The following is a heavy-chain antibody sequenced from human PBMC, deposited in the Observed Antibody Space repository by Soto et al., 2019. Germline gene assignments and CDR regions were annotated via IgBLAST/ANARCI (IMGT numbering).Heavy chain of an antibody. J-gene: IGHJ4*02. CDR3: ARDRAAGGY. V-gene: IGHV3-23*01. CDR1: GFTFVNYA. CDR2: ITGRADKT. Sequence: VQLLESGGGLVQPGGSLRLSCAASGFTFVNYAMTWVRQAPGKGLEWVSSITGRADKTYYADSVKGRFTVSRDNARNSLSLQMNTLRVEDTALYYCARDRAAGGYWGQGTLVTVSS. D-gene: IGHD6-13*01.